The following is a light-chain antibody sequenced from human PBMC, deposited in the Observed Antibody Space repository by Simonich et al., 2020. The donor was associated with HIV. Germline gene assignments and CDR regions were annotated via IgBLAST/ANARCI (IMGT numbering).Light chain of an antibody. CDR3: QQYYSTPLT. J-gene: IGKJ4*01. V-gene: IGKV4-1*01. CDR2: CAA. CDR1: QSVLHTSNNKNY. Sequence: DIVVTQSPDSLPVSLGERATINCKSSQSVLHTSNNKNYLAWYQQKPGQPPKLLIYCAATRESGVPDRFSGSGSGTLFTLTISSLQAEDVAVYYCQQYYSTPLTFGGGTKVEIK.